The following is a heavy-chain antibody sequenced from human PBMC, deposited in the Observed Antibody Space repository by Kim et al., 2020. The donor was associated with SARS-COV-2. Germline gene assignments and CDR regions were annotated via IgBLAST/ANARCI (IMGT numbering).Heavy chain of an antibody. CDR1: GFTFSSYG. J-gene: IGHJ4*02. CDR3: ARSWYVSHPVDY. Sequence: GGSLRLSCAASGFTFSSYGMHWVRQAPGKGLEWVAVIWYDGSNKYYADSVKGRFTISRDNSKNTLYLQMNSLRAEDTAVYYCARSWYVSHPVDYWGQGTLVTVSS. D-gene: IGHD6-13*01. CDR2: IWYDGSNK. V-gene: IGHV3-33*01.